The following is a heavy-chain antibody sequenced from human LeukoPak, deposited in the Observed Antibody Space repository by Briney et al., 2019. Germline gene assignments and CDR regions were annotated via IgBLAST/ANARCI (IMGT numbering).Heavy chain of an antibody. V-gene: IGHV1-2*04. J-gene: IGHJ4*02. CDR2: INPNSGGT. Sequence: ASVKVSCKASGYTFTGYYMHWVRQAPGQGLEWMGWINPNSGGTNYAQKFQGWVTMTRDTSISTAYMELSRLRSDDTAVYYCARDRYGILTGYYTEFDYWGQGTLVTVSS. CDR1: GYTFTGYY. CDR3: ARDRYGILTGYYTEFDY. D-gene: IGHD3-9*01.